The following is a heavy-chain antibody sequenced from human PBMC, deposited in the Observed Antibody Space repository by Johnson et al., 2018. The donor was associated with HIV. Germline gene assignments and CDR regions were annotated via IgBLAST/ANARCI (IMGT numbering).Heavy chain of an antibody. Sequence: VQLVESGGGLVQPGRSLRLSCAASGFSFDDYAMHWVRQAPGKGLEWVSGISWNSGNIAYADSVKGRFTISRDNSKNSLYLQMNSLRTEDTALYYCAKERGYGSWYNDAFDIWGQGTMVTVSS. CDR1: GFSFDDYA. CDR3: AKERGYGSWYNDAFDI. CDR2: ISWNSGNI. D-gene: IGHD6-13*01. V-gene: IGHV3-9*01. J-gene: IGHJ3*02.